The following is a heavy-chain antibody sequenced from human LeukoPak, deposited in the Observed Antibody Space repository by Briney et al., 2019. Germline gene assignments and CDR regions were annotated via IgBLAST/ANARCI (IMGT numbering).Heavy chain of an antibody. V-gene: IGHV4-61*02. CDR3: ARAFIAARPDYYYYGMDV. CDR1: GGSISSGSYY. J-gene: IGHJ6*02. CDR2: IYTSGST. D-gene: IGHD6-6*01. Sequence: SETLSLTCTVSGGSISSGSYYCSWIRQPAGKGLEWIGRIYTSGSTNYNPSLKSRVTISVDTSKNQFSLKLSSVTAADTAVYYCARAFIAARPDYYYYGMDVWGQGTTVTVS.